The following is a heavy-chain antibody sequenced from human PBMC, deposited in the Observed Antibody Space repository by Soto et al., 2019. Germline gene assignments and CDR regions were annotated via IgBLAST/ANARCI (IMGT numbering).Heavy chain of an antibody. CDR2: ISGSGGST. D-gene: IGHD2-2*01. J-gene: IGHJ4*02. Sequence: GGSLRLSCAASGFTFSSYAMSWVRQAPGKGLEWVSAISGSGGSTYYADSVKGRFTISRDNSKNTLYLQMNSLRAEDTAVYYCAKDRYCSSTSCYEDIDYWGQGTLVTVSS. CDR1: GFTFSSYA. CDR3: AKDRYCSSTSCYEDIDY. V-gene: IGHV3-23*01.